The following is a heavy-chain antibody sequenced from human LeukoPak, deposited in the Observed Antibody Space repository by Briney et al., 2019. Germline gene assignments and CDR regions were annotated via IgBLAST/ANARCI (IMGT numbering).Heavy chain of an antibody. J-gene: IGHJ4*02. Sequence: SETLSLTCTVSGFSITSYHWSWIRQPPGKGLEWIGDLFNTGGTSYNASLKSRVTVSVDTSKNQFSLKLSSVTAADTAVYYCARHSRGIAVADYFDYWGQGTLVTVSS. D-gene: IGHD6-19*01. V-gene: IGHV4-59*08. CDR2: LFNTGGT. CDR3: ARHSRGIAVADYFDY. CDR1: GFSITSYH.